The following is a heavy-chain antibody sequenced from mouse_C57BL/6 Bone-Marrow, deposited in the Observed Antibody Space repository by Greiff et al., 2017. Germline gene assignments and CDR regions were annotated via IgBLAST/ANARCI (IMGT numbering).Heavy chain of an antibody. V-gene: IGHV1-74*01. CDR3: APTSYRYFAV. CDR1: GYNFTGYW. J-gene: IGHJ1*03. CDR2: IDPADGDT. Sequence: QVQLQQPGAELVRPGASVKVSCTASGYNFTGYWMHWVKQRPGQGLEWIGRIDPADGDTNYNQKFKGKATLTVDTSSSTAYMQLSSLTSEDTAIYYCAPTSYRYFAVWGTGTPVTVS.